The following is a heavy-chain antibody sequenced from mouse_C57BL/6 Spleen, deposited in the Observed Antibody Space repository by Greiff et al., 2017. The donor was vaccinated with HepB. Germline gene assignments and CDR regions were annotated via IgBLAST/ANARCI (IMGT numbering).Heavy chain of an antibody. CDR3: ARNDYSNYDWFAY. D-gene: IGHD2-5*01. Sequence: VKLMESGPGLVQPSQSLSITCTVSGFSLTSYGVHWVRQSPGKGLEWLGVIWSGGSTDYNAAFISRLSISKDNSKSQVFFKMNSLQADDTAIYYCARNDYSNYDWFAYWGQGTLVTVSA. V-gene: IGHV2-2*01. J-gene: IGHJ3*01. CDR1: GFSLTSYG. CDR2: IWSGGST.